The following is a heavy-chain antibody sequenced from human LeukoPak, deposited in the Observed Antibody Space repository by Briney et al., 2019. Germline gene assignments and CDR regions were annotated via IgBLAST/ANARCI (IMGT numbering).Heavy chain of an antibody. CDR3: TTEYSGSFSN. CDR2: FKSKTNGGTT. V-gene: IGHV3-15*01. J-gene: IGHJ4*02. D-gene: IGHD1-26*01. CDR1: GFTVSDAW. Sequence: GGSLRLSCAASGFTVSDAWTNWVRQVPGKGLEWIGLFKSKTNGGTTDYAAPVKGRFTMSRDDSKNTLYLQMNSLKTEDTAMYYCTTEYSGSFSNWGQGILVTVSS.